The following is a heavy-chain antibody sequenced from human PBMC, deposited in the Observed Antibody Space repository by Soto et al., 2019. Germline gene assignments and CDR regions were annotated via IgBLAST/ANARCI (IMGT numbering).Heavy chain of an antibody. V-gene: IGHV4-59*01. Sequence: PSETLSLTCTVSGGSISSYYWSWIRQPPGKGLEWIGYIYYSGSTNYNPSLKSRVTISVDTSKNQFSLKLSSVTAADTAVYYCARYSSGWYKYAFDIWGQGTMVTV. CDR3: ARYSSGWYKYAFDI. J-gene: IGHJ3*02. CDR2: IYYSGST. CDR1: GGSISSYY. D-gene: IGHD6-19*01.